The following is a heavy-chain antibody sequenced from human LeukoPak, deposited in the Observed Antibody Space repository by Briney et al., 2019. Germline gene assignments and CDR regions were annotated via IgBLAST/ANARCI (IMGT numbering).Heavy chain of an antibody. CDR3: ARDYDFWSGYYTFDY. CDR2: INHSGST. V-gene: IGHV4-34*01. D-gene: IGHD3-3*01. Sequence: SETLSLTCAVYGGSFSGYYWSWIRQPPGKGLECIGEINHSGSTNYNPSLKSRVTISVDTSKNQFSLKLSSVTAADTAVYYCARDYDFWSGYYTFDYWGQGTLVTVSS. J-gene: IGHJ4*02. CDR1: GGSFSGYY.